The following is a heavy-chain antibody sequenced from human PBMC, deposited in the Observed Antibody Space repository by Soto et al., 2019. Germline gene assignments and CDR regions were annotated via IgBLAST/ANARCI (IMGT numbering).Heavy chain of an antibody. D-gene: IGHD6-13*01. J-gene: IGHJ5*02. CDR2: IYYSGST. CDR3: ARGIAAAGTGWFDP. CDR1: GGSISSGDYY. Sequence: PAETLSLTCTVSGGSISSGDYYWSWIRQPPGKGLEWIGYIYYSGSTYYNPSLKSRVTISVDTSKNQFSLKLSSVTAADTAVYYCARGIAAAGTGWFDPWGKGTLVTVSS. V-gene: IGHV4-30-4*01.